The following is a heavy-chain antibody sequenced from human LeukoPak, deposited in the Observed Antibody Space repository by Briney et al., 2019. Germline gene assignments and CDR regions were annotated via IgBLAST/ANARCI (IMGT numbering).Heavy chain of an antibody. D-gene: IGHD3-16*01. CDR3: ARVPFKTYYFDY. J-gene: IGHJ4*02. V-gene: IGHV1-2*02. CDR1: GYTFTGYY. Sequence: GASVKVSCKASGYTFTGYYMHWVRQAPGQGLEWMGWINPNSGGTNYAQKFQGRVTMTRDTSISAAYMELSRLRSDDTAVYYCARVPFKTYYFDYWGQGTLVTVSS. CDR2: INPNSGGT.